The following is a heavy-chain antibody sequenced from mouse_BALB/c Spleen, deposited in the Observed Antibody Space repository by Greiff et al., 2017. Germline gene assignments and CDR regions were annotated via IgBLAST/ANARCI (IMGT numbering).Heavy chain of an antibody. Sequence: EVHLVESGGGLVQPGGSRKLSCAASGFTFSSFGMHWVRQAPEKGLEWVAYISSGSSTIYYADTVKGRFTISRDNPKNTLFLQMTSLRSEDTAMYYCARFGNSWYFDVWGAGTTVTVSS. J-gene: IGHJ1*01. CDR1: GFTFSSFG. V-gene: IGHV5-17*02. D-gene: IGHD2-1*01. CDR2: ISSGSSTI. CDR3: ARFGNSWYFDV.